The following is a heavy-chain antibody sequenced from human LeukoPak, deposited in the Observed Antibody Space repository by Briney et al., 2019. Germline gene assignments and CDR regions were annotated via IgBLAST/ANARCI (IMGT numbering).Heavy chain of an antibody. CDR1: GFTFSSYE. CDR2: ISSSGNNI. J-gene: IGHJ4*02. D-gene: IGHD5/OR15-5a*01. CDR3: ASRSSYFDY. V-gene: IGHV3-48*03. Sequence: GGSLRLSCAASGFTFSSYEMNWVRQAPGKGLEWVSYISSSGNNIYHADSVKGRFTISRDNAKNSLYLQMNSLRAEDTAVYYCASRSSYFDYWGQGTLVTVSS.